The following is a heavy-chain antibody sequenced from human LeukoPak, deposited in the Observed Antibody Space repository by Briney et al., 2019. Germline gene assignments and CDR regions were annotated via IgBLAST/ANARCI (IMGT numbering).Heavy chain of an antibody. CDR1: GYTFTSYG. D-gene: IGHD6-13*01. V-gene: IGHV1-18*01. J-gene: IGHJ4*02. CDR3: ARGRRKGSSWYHTHY. CDR2: ISAYNGNT. Sequence: ASVKVSCKASGYTFTSYGISWVRQAPGQGLEWMGWISAYNGNTNYAQKLQGRVTMTTDTSTSTAYMELRSLRSDDTTVYYCARGRRKGSSWYHTHYWGQGTLVTVSS.